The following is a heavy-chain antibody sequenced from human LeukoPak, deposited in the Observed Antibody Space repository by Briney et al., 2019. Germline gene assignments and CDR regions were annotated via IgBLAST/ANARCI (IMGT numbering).Heavy chain of an antibody. V-gene: IGHV4-4*02. CDR1: GGSISSSDW. CDR3: ARYASGSPGGY. Sequence: SETLSLTCTVSGGSISSSDWWTWVRQPPGKGLEWIGEIFQSGSTNYNPSLKSRVAISVDKSNNQFSLNLSSVSAADTAVYYCARYASGSPGGYWGQGTLVTVSS. J-gene: IGHJ4*02. CDR2: IFQSGST. D-gene: IGHD3-10*01.